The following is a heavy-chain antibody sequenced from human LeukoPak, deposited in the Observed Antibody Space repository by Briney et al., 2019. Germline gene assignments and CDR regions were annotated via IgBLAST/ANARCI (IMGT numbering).Heavy chain of an antibody. J-gene: IGHJ4*02. D-gene: IGHD6-19*01. CDR2: INSDGSST. CDR1: GFSFSSYW. CDR3: AKASSGWSPFDY. Sequence: GGSLRLSCAASGFSFSSYWMHWVRQAPGKGLVWVSRINSDGSSTSYADSVKGRFTISRDNAKNTLYLQMNSLRAEDTAVYYCAKASSGWSPFDYWGQGTLVTVSS. V-gene: IGHV3-74*01.